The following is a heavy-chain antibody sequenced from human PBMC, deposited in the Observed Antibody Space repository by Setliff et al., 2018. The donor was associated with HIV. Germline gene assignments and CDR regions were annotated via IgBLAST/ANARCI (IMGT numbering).Heavy chain of an antibody. CDR2: IFPNLDIP. Sequence: SVKVSCKVSGGIFDSYAINWVRQAPGQGLDWMGGIFPNLDIPNYAQKFQGRVTITAAKSTSTAYMELSSLRSEDTAVYYCARGSRVISLRNSFDIWGQGTMVTVSS. CDR1: GGIFDSYA. J-gene: IGHJ3*02. D-gene: IGHD3-16*01. CDR3: ARGSRVISLRNSFDI. V-gene: IGHV1-69*10.